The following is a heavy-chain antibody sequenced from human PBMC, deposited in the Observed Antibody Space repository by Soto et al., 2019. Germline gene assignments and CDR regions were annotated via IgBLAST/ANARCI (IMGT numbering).Heavy chain of an antibody. V-gene: IGHV4-4*02. CDR2: IFHDGTA. CDR1: GVSISSGNW. CDR3: ARRVYDTRLNYMYFDF. J-gene: IGHJ4*02. Sequence: SETLSLTCAVSGVSISSGNWWTWVRQTPQRGLEYIGEIFHDGTANYYPSFERRVAISVDTSKNQFSLKLTSVTAADTAIYFCARRVYDTRLNYMYFDFWGQGALVTVSS. D-gene: IGHD3-10*01.